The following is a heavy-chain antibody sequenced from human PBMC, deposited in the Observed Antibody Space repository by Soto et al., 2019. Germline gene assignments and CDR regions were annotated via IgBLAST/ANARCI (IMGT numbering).Heavy chain of an antibody. D-gene: IGHD2-15*01. CDR2: ISYEGRNK. CDR3: AKGRDSTLLRWQYFDN. J-gene: IGHJ4*02. CDR1: GLTFSLYG. Sequence: GSLRLSCAVSGLTFSLYGMHWVRQAPGKGLEWVAFISYEGRNKYYADSVKGRFTISRDNSKNTLSLQLDSPRPEDTAVYYCAKGRDSTLLRWQYFDNWGQGTQVTVSS. V-gene: IGHV3-30*18.